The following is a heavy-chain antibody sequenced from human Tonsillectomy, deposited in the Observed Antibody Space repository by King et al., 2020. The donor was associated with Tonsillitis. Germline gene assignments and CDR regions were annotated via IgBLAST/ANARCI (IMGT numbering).Heavy chain of an antibody. CDR2: ISASGGAT. J-gene: IGHJ4*02. CDR3: ATPSRHSRGWSVGLRYYFDY. V-gene: IGHV3-23*04. D-gene: IGHD6-19*01. CDR1: GFTFSSYA. Sequence: VQLVESGGGLVQPGGSLRLSCAASGFTFSSYAMSWVRQAPGKGLEWVSAISASGGATYYADSVKGRFTISRDNSKNTLYLQMNSLRAEDTAVYYCATPSRHSRGWSVGLRYYFDYWGQGTLVTVSS.